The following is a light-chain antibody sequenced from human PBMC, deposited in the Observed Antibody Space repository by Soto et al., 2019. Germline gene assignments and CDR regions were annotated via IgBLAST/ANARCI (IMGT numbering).Light chain of an antibody. Sequence: EIVMTQSPANLSVSPGERATLSCRASQSVSSNLAWYQQKPGQAPRLLIYGASTRATGIPARFSGSGSGTEFTLTISFLLSKKLAVKSCPQGIGWPVTLGGGTKVDI. CDR3: PQGIGWPVT. V-gene: IGKV3-15*01. J-gene: IGKJ4*01. CDR2: GAS. CDR1: QSVSSN.